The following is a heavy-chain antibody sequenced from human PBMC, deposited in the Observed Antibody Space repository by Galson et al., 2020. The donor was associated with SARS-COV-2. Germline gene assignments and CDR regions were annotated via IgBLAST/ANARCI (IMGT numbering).Heavy chain of an antibody. CDR2: INSNGNSN. CDR1: GFTFSSYE. Sequence: GGSLRLSCVASGFTFSSYEMNWVRQAPGKGLEWVSYINSNGNSNYYADSVKGRFTISRDNAKNSLYLQMNSLRADDTAIYYCARDPTYSSDWSAIGSLDYWGQGTLVTVSS. J-gene: IGHJ4*02. CDR3: ARDPTYSSDWSAIGSLDY. V-gene: IGHV3-48*03. D-gene: IGHD6-13*01.